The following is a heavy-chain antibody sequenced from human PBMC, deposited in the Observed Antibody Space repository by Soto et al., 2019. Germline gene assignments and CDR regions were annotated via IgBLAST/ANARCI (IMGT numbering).Heavy chain of an antibody. CDR3: ARDEGIAARRGKYYYYGMDV. CDR2: ISAYNGNT. J-gene: IGHJ6*02. CDR1: GYTFTSYG. V-gene: IGHV1-18*04. D-gene: IGHD6-6*01. Sequence: ASVKVSCKASGYTFTSYGISWVRQAPGQGLEWMGWISAYNGNTNYAQKLQGRVTMTTDASTSTAYMELRSLRSDDTAVYYCARDEGIAARRGKYYYYGMDVWGQGTTVTVSS.